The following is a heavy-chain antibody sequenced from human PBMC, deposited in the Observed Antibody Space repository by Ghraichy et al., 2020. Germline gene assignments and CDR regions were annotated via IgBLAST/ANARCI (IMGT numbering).Heavy chain of an antibody. CDR3: ARGHNSRPYRTYVDAFDI. D-gene: IGHD2/OR15-2a*01. V-gene: IGHV4-34*01. J-gene: IGHJ3*02. CDR2: INHSGST. Sequence: SETLSLTCAVYGGSFSGYYWSWIRQPPGKGLEWIGEINHSGSTNYNPSLKSRVTISVDTSKNQFSLKLSSVTAADTAVYYCARGHNSRPYRTYVDAFDIWGQGTMVTVSS. CDR1: GGSFSGYY.